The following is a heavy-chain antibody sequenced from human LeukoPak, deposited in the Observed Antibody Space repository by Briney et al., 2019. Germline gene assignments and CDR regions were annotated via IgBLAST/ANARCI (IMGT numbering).Heavy chain of an antibody. CDR3: ARAHYDFWSGPRPATSPFDY. J-gene: IGHJ4*02. Sequence: ASVTVSCTASGYTFTSYGISWVRQAPGQGLEWMGWISAYNGNTNYAQKLQGRVTMTTDTSTSTAYMELRSLRSDDTAVYYCARAHYDFWSGPRPATSPFDYWGQGTLVTVSS. CDR1: GYTFTSYG. D-gene: IGHD3-3*01. CDR2: ISAYNGNT. V-gene: IGHV1-18*01.